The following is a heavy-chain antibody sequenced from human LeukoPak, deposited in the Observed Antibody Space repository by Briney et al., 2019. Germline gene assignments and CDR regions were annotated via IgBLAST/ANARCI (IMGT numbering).Heavy chain of an antibody. CDR3: AKTGDILTGYSYFDY. V-gene: IGHV3-23*01. CDR1: GFTFSSYA. Sequence: GGSLRLSCAASGFTFSSYAMSWVRQAPGKGLEWVSAISGSGGSTYYADSVKGRFTISRDNSKNTLDLQMNSLRAEDTAVYYCAKTGDILTGYSYFDYWGQGTLVTVSS. D-gene: IGHD3-9*01. CDR2: ISGSGGST. J-gene: IGHJ4*02.